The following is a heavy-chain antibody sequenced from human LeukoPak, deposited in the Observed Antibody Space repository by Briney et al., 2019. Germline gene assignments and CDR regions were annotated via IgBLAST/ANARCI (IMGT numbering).Heavy chain of an antibody. CDR1: GFTFSSYS. CDR2: ISSSSSYI. Sequence: GGSLRLSCAASGFTFSSYSMNWVRQAPGKGLEWVSSISSSSSYIYYADPVKGRFTISRDNAKNSLYLQMNSLRAEDTAVYYCARDWGNVLRYFDWLSGRFFGYWGQGTLVTVSS. V-gene: IGHV3-21*01. D-gene: IGHD3-9*01. J-gene: IGHJ4*02. CDR3: ARDWGNVLRYFDWLSGRFFGY.